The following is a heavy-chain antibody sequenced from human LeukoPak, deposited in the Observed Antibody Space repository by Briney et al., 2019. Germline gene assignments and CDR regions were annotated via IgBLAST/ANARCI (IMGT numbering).Heavy chain of an antibody. J-gene: IGHJ3*02. Sequence: GGSLRLSCVTSGFTFSKYGMHWVRQAPGKGPEWVAFPSYDGSGKYYADSVKGRFTISRDISRNTLYLQMSSLRAEDTAVYYCAKIYGDYQVRAFDIWGQGTMVTVSS. V-gene: IGHV3-30*18. CDR2: PSYDGSGK. D-gene: IGHD4-17*01. CDR1: GFTFSKYG. CDR3: AKIYGDYQVRAFDI.